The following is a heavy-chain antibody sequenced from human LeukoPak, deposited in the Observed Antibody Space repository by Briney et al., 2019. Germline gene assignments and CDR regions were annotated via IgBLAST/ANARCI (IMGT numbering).Heavy chain of an antibody. V-gene: IGHV1-24*01. CDR2: FDQESGET. Sequence: ASVKVSCKVSEYRLNEVSLYWVRQAPGKGLEWMGSFDQESGETIYAQKFQGRVTMTTDTSTSTAYMELRSLRSDDTAVYYCARGIDFWSGYSHFDYWGQGTLVTVSS. CDR1: EYRLNEVS. D-gene: IGHD3-3*01. CDR3: ARGIDFWSGYSHFDY. J-gene: IGHJ4*02.